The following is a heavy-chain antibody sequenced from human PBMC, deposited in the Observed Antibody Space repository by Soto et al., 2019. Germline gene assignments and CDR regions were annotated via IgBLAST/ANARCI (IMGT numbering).Heavy chain of an antibody. Sequence: QVQLVQSGAEVKKPGSSVKVSCKASGGTFSSYTISWVRQAPGQGLEWMGRIIPILGIANYAQKFQGRVTITADKSTSXAYMELSSLRSEXTAVYYCARADYYYYYMDVWGKGTTVTVSS. J-gene: IGHJ6*03. V-gene: IGHV1-69*02. CDR2: IIPILGIA. CDR3: ARADYYYYYMDV. CDR1: GGTFSSYT.